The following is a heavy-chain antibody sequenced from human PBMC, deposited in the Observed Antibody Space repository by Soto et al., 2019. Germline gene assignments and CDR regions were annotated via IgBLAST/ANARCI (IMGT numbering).Heavy chain of an antibody. CDR2: MFHSGKT. D-gene: IGHD2-2*01. Sequence: SETLSLTCAVSGYSISSGYYWGWIRQPPGKGLEWIGSMFHSGKTYYNPSLKSRVTISVDTSNNQFSLKLSSVTAADTAVYYCARGHIVVVPTVGWFDPWGQGTLVT. CDR3: ARGHIVVVPTVGWFDP. V-gene: IGHV4-38-2*01. CDR1: GYSISSGYY. J-gene: IGHJ5*02.